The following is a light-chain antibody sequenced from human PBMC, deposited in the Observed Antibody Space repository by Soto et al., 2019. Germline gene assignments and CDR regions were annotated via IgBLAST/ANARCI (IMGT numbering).Light chain of an antibody. V-gene: IGLV2-23*02. CDR1: SSVVGSYNL. CDR3: CPYARSSTYV. Sequence: QSVLTQPASVSGSPGQSITISCTGTSSVVGSYNLVSWYQQHPGKAPKLMIYEVSKRPSGLSNRFSASKSGNTASLTISGLQAEDEADYYCCPYARSSTYVFGTGTKVTVL. CDR2: EVS. J-gene: IGLJ1*01.